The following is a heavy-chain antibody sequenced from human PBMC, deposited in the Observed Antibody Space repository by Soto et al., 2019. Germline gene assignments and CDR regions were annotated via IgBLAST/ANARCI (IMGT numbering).Heavy chain of an antibody. V-gene: IGHV1-69*12. CDR2: IIPIFGTA. D-gene: IGHD2-15*01. CDR1: GGTFNSYA. Sequence: QVQLVQSGAEMKKPGSSVKVSCKASGGTFNSYAISWVRQAPGQGLEWMGGIIPIFGTANYAQKFQGRVTITADESTRTAYMELSSLRSEDTAVYYCARGGSCSGGSCYPHWYFDLWGRGTLVTVSS. CDR3: ARGGSCSGGSCYPHWYFDL. J-gene: IGHJ2*01.